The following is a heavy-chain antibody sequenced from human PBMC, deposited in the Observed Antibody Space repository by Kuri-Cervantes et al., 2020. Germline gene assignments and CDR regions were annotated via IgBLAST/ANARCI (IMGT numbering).Heavy chain of an antibody. V-gene: IGHV3-23*03. J-gene: IGHJ4*02. CDR1: GFTFSNSA. D-gene: IGHD1-14*01. CDR2: IYSGGST. CDR3: AKGSPLDY. Sequence: GGSLRLSCAASGFTFSNSAMSWVRQAPGKGLEWVSIIYSGGSTYYTDSVKGRFTISRDNSKNTLYLQMNSLRAEDTAVYYCAKGSPLDYWGQGTLVTVSS.